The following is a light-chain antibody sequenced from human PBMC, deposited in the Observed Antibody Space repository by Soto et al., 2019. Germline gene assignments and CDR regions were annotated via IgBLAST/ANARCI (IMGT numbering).Light chain of an antibody. CDR1: QSVSIN. CDR2: GAS. V-gene: IGKV3-11*01. J-gene: IGKJ5*01. CDR3: QQRSNWPPT. Sequence: ENVWTQSPGSLSLSQGERATLSCRASQSVSINVAWYQQKPGQSPRLLISGASTRATGIPANFSGSGSGTEFTLTISSLEPEDFAVYYCQQRSNWPPTFGQGTRLEI.